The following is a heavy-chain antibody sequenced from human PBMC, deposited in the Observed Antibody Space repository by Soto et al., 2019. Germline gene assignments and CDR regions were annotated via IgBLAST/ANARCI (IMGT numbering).Heavy chain of an antibody. CDR1: GFTFSSYA. CDR2: ISGSGSTI. J-gene: IGHJ4*02. Sequence: GGSLRLSCAASGFTFSSYAVSWVRQAPGKGPEWISSISGSGSTIYYADSVRGRFTISRDNSKNTLYLQMSSLRAEDTAVYYCAKVFYYYDSSGYYYFDYWGQGTLVTVS. CDR3: AKVFYYYDSSGYYYFDY. V-gene: IGHV3-23*01. D-gene: IGHD3-22*01.